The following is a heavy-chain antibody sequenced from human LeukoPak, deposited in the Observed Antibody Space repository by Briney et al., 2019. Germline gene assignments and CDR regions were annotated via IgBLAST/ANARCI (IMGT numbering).Heavy chain of an antibody. J-gene: IGHJ4*02. V-gene: IGHV3-23*01. CDR3: AKDGGLWVSAHWGDS. Sequence: GSLRLSCAASGFTVSGNYMSWVRQAPGKGLEWVSTITTSDGNTYYADSVKGRFTVSRDNSKNTLFLQMNSLRAEDTAVYYCAKDGGLWVSAHWGDSWGRGTLVTVSS. D-gene: IGHD7-27*01. CDR1: GFTVSGNY. CDR2: ITTSDGNT.